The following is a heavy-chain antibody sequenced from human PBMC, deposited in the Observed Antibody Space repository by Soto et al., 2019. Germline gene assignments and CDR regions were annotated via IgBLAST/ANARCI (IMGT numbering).Heavy chain of an antibody. Sequence: QVQLVQSGAEVKKPGSSVKVSCKASGGSFRNYVMSWVRQAPGQGLEWMGAIIPVFETKSYARKFQGRVTITADESTSTVSMEMRGLRSEDTAFYFCWFHSDSNSHSIFDFWGQGTPVTVSS. V-gene: IGHV1-69*01. CDR2: IIPVFETK. CDR3: WFHSDSNSHSIFDF. CDR1: GGSFRNYV. D-gene: IGHD4-4*01. J-gene: IGHJ4*02.